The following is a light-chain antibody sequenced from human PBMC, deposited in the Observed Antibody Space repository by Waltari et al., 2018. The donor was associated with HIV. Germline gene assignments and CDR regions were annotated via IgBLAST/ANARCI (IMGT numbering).Light chain of an antibody. CDR2: AAS. V-gene: IGKV1-39*01. Sequence: DIQMTQSPSSLSASVGDRVTITCRASQSISSYLNWYQQKPGKDPKLLIYAASSLQSGVPSKFSGSGSWTDFTLTISSLQPEDFATYDWQQSYSTPPWTFGQGTKVEIK. CDR3: QQSYSTPPWT. CDR1: QSISSY. J-gene: IGKJ1*01.